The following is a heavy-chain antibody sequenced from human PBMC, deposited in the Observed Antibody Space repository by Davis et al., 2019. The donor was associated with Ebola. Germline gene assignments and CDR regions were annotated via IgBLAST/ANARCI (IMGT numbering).Heavy chain of an antibody. CDR2: IKEDGSQK. V-gene: IGHV3-7*01. J-gene: IGHJ4*02. CDR1: GFTFSNYW. Sequence: GESLKISCAASGFTFSNYWMTWVRQAPGKGLEWVAHIKEDGSQKYCVDSVRGPFTISRDNAKSSLSLQMNSLRVEDTAVYYCVRDAGWQRLDNWGQGTLVTVSS. CDR3: VRDAGWQRLDN. D-gene: IGHD4-23*01.